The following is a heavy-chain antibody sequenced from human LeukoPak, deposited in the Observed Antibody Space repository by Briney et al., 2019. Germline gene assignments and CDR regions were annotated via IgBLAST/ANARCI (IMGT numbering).Heavy chain of an antibody. CDR1: GYTFTSYG. Sequence: GASVKVSCKASGYTFTSYGMSWVRQAPGQGLEWMGWISAYNGNTNYAQKLQGRVTMTTDTSTSTAYMELRSLRSDDTAVYYCARDGVLWFGPPYYFDYWGQGTLVTVSP. CDR2: ISAYNGNT. CDR3: ARDGVLWFGPPYYFDY. V-gene: IGHV1-18*01. D-gene: IGHD3-10*01. J-gene: IGHJ4*02.